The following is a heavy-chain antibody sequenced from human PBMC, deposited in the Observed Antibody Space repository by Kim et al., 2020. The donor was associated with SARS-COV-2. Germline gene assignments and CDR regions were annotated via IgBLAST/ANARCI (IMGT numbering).Heavy chain of an antibody. J-gene: IGHJ6*02. V-gene: IGHV4-39*01. CDR2: GST. Sequence: GSTYSNPSLKSRVTMSVDTSKSQFSLKLSCVTAADTAVYYCIGAADYGMDVWGHGTTVTVSS. D-gene: IGHD6-13*01. CDR3: IGAADYGMDV.